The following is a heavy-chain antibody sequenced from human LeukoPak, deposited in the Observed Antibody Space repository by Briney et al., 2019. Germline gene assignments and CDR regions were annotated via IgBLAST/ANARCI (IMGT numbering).Heavy chain of an antibody. J-gene: IGHJ4*02. V-gene: IGHV3-48*03. D-gene: IGHD6-19*01. CDR3: ARGLIAVAGIGDY. CDR2: ISSSGSTI. Sequence: GGSLRLSCAASGFTFSSYEMNWVRQAPGKGLEWVSYISSSGSTIYYADSVKGRFTISRDNAKNSLYLQMNSLRAEDTAFYYCARGLIAVAGIGDYWGQGTLVTVSS. CDR1: GFTFSSYE.